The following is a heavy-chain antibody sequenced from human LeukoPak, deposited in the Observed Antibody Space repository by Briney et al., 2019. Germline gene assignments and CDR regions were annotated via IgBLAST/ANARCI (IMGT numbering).Heavy chain of an antibody. CDR2: ITGDGSGT. J-gene: IGHJ4*02. CDR3: ARVPAAAAGAGIDY. D-gene: IGHD6-13*01. Sequence: GESLRLSCAASGFTFTNYWMHWVRQAPGKGLVWLSRITGDGSGTDYADSVRGRFTISRDNAKNTLFLQINSLRAEDTAVYYCARVPAAAAGAGIDYWGQGISVTVSS. V-gene: IGHV3-74*01. CDR1: GFTFTNYW.